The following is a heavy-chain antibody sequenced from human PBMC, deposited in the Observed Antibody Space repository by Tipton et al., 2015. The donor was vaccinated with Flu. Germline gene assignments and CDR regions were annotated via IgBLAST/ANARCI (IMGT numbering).Heavy chain of an antibody. CDR1: GYKFNEYY. D-gene: IGHD2-21*02. V-gene: IGHV1-2*02. CDR2: LNPHSGGT. Sequence: QVQLVQSGAEMRRPGASVKVSCKTSGYKFNEYYIHWVRQAPGQRLEWMGWLNPHSGGTHYAGKFQDRVTVTRDTSTTTVYMDLISLTSDDMAVYFCARGMTDLTPGIDYWGQGALVTGST. J-gene: IGHJ4*02. CDR3: ARGMTDLTPGIDY.